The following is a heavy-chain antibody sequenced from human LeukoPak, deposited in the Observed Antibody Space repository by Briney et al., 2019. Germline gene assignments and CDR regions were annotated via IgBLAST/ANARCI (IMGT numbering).Heavy chain of an antibody. V-gene: IGHV1-69*13. Sequence: SVKVSCKASGGTFSSYAISWVRQAPGQGLEWMGGIIPIFGTANYAQKFQVRVTITADESTSTAYMELSSLRSEDTAVYYCAGLFPPGSAFDIWGQGTMVTVSS. J-gene: IGHJ3*02. CDR3: AGLFPPGSAFDI. D-gene: IGHD3-10*02. CDR2: IIPIFGTA. CDR1: GGTFSSYA.